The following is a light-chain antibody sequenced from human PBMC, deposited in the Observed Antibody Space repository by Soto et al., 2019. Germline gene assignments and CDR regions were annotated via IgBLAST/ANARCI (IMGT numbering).Light chain of an antibody. CDR1: QIINDN. CDR2: GAT. V-gene: IGKV3-20*01. J-gene: IGKJ4*01. CDR3: QQYGSSPIT. Sequence: EVVMTQSPATLSVSPGERATLFCWASQIINDNVAWYQQKPGQAPRLLMYGATTRATDIPARFSGSGSGTDFTLTISRLEPEDFAVYYCQQYGSSPITFGGGTKVDIK.